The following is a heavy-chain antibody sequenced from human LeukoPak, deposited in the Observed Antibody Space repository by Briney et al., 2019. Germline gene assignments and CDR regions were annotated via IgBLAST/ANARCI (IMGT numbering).Heavy chain of an antibody. J-gene: IGHJ2*01. V-gene: IGHV3-21*01. CDR2: ISGSSSYI. CDR1: GFTFGSYS. CDR3: ARTGDDSSGYYYDWYFDL. D-gene: IGHD3-22*01. Sequence: PGGSLRLSCAASGFTFGSYSMSWVRQAPGKGLEWVSSISGSSSYIYYADSQGRFTVSRDNAKNSLYLQMNSLRAEDTAVYYCARTGDDSSGYYYDWYFDLWGRGTLVTVSS.